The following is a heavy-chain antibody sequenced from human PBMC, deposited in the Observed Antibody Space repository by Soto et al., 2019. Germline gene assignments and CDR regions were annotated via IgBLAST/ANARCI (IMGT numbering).Heavy chain of an antibody. CDR3: ARGRYCLTGRCFPNWFDS. J-gene: IGHJ5*01. V-gene: IGHV4-30-4*01. Sequence: SETLSLTCSVSGDSISTVDYFWAWIRQPPGQALEYIGYIYKSATTYYDPSFESRVAISLDTSKSQFSLNVTSVTAADTAVYFCARGRYCLTGRCFPNWFDSWGQGTLVTVSS. D-gene: IGHD2-15*01. CDR1: GDSISTVDYF. CDR2: IYKSATT.